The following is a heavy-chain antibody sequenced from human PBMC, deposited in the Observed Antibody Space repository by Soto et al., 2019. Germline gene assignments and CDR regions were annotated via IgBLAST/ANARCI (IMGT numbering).Heavy chain of an antibody. D-gene: IGHD6-19*01. Sequence: ASVTVSCKASGYTFTSYDINWVRQATGQGLEWMGWMNPNSGNTGYAQKFQGRVTMTRNTSISTAYMELSSLRSEDTAVYYCATLLRHSSGWYNDYWGQGTLVTVSS. J-gene: IGHJ4*02. CDR2: MNPNSGNT. CDR3: ATLLRHSSGWYNDY. V-gene: IGHV1-8*01. CDR1: GYTFTSYD.